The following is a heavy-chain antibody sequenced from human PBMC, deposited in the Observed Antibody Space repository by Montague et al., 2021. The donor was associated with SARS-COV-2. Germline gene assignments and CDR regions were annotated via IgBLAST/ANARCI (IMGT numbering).Heavy chain of an antibody. D-gene: IGHD3-10*01. Sequence: SETLSLTCAVYGGSFSGYYWSWIRQPPGKGLEWIGEINHSGSTNNNPSLKSRVTMSVDTSKNQLSLKLSSVTAADTAVYYCARGARQGYGFRLGSFDYWGQGTLVTVSS. V-gene: IGHV4-34*01. CDR2: INHSGST. CDR1: GGSFSGYY. J-gene: IGHJ4*02. CDR3: ARGARQGYGFRLGSFDY.